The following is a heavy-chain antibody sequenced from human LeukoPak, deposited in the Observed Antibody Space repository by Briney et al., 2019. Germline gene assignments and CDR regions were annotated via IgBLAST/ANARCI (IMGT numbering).Heavy chain of an antibody. Sequence: SGGSLRLSCAASGFAFSTYSMGWVRHAPGKGLEWVSSMSGGSDYIYYAESLKGRFTMSRDNAKNSLYLQMNGLRAEDTALYYCARGGRYCSGGTCYGTFDIWGQGTTVTVSS. D-gene: IGHD2-15*01. CDR2: MSGGSDYI. J-gene: IGHJ3*02. CDR1: GFAFSTYS. CDR3: ARGGRYCSGGTCYGTFDI. V-gene: IGHV3-21*01.